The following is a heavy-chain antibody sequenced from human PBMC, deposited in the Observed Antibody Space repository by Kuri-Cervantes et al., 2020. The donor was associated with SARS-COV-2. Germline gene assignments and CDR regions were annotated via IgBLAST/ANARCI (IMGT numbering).Heavy chain of an antibody. Sequence: SETLSLTCTVSGGSISSSSYYWGWIRQPPGKGLEWIGSIYYSGSTNYNPSLKSRVTISVDTSKNQFSLKLSSVTAADTAVYYCARGGTYYYGSGSYYRYYYYGMDVWGQGTTVTGSS. CDR3: ARGGTYYYGSGSYYRYYYYGMDV. CDR1: GGSISSSSYY. J-gene: IGHJ6*02. D-gene: IGHD3-10*01. V-gene: IGHV4-39*07. CDR2: IYYSGST.